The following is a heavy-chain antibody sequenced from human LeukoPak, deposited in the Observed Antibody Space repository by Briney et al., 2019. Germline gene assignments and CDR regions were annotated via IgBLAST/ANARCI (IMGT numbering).Heavy chain of an antibody. CDR2: INHSGST. D-gene: IGHD3-3*01. CDR1: GGSISSGGYY. V-gene: IGHV4-39*07. Sequence: SETLSLTCTVSGGSISSGGYYWSWIRQHPGKGLEWIGEINHSGSTNYNPSLKSRVTISVDTSKNQFSLKLSSVTAADTAVYYCARGEWYYDFWSGYGTRTDAFDIWGQGTMVTVSS. J-gene: IGHJ3*02. CDR3: ARGEWYYDFWSGYGTRTDAFDI.